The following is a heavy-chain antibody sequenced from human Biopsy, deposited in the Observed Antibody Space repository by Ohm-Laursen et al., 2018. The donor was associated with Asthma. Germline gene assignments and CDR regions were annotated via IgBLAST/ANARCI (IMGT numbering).Heavy chain of an antibody. CDR2: IYYSGRT. J-gene: IGHJ2*01. CDR3: ARAVSSSSYWYFDF. V-gene: IGHV4-39*02. Sequence: SDTLSLTWIVSGDAMSTSGSYWGWIRQSPGKGLEWIGSIYYSGRTYYNPSLESQVTISADTSKNHFSLKVTSVTAADTTVYYCARAVSSSSYWYFDFWGRGDLVTVSS. CDR1: GDAMSTSGSY. D-gene: IGHD6-6*01.